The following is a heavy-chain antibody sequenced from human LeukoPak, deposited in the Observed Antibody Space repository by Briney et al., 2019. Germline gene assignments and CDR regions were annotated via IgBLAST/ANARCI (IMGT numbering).Heavy chain of an antibody. D-gene: IGHD6-19*01. CDR3: ARGAAVAVEL. V-gene: IGHV3-30*02. J-gene: IGHJ4*02. Sequence: GGSLRLSCAASGFTLTDYNMHWVRQAPGKGLEYVALIRYDGTTEYYADSVKGRFTMSRDKSKNTLYLQMNSLRREDTAVYYCARGAAVAVELWGQGTLVTVSS. CDR2: IRYDGTTE. CDR1: GFTLTDYN.